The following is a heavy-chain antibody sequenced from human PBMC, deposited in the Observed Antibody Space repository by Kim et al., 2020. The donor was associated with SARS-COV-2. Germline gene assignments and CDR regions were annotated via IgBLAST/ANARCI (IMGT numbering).Heavy chain of an antibody. CDR3: ASPGDQDFWLPVDY. Sequence: ADSETGRCTITRDSAKNALYLQVNSLRAEDTAVYYCASPGDQDFWLPVDYWGQGTLCTVST. V-gene: IGHV3-11*04. J-gene: IGHJ4*02. D-gene: IGHD2-21*02.